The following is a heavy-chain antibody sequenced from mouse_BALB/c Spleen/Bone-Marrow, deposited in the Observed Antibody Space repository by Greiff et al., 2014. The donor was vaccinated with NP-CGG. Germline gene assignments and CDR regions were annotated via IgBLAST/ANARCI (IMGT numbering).Heavy chain of an antibody. V-gene: IGHV1-80*01. D-gene: IGHD1-1*01. J-gene: IGHJ2*01. Sequence: VQLQESGAELVRPGSSVKISCKASGYAFSSYWMIWVKQRPGQGLEWIGQIYPGDGDTNYNGKFRGKATLTVDKSSSTAYMQLSSLTSEDSAVYFCARSGYGSNYDYWGQGTTLTVSS. CDR1: GYAFSSYW. CDR3: ARSGYGSNYDY. CDR2: IYPGDGDT.